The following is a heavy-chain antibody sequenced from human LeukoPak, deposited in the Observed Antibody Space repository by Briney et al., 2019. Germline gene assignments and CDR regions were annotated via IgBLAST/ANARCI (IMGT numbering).Heavy chain of an antibody. CDR3: ARHSSGWYYFDY. V-gene: IGHV4-59*08. D-gene: IGHD6-19*01. CDR1: GGSISSYY. CDR2: IYYSGST. Sequence: SETLSLTCTVSGGSISSYYWSWIRQPPGKGLEWIGYIYYSGSTNYNPSLKSRVTISVDTSKSQFSLKLSSVTAADTAVYYCARHSSGWYYFDYWGQGTLVTVSS. J-gene: IGHJ4*02.